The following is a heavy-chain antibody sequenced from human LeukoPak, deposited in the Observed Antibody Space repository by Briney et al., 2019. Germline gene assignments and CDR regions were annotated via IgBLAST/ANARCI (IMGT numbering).Heavy chain of an antibody. CDR1: GYTFSTYW. Sequence: GGSLRLSCAASGYTFSTYWMQWVRQAPGKGLVWVSHINSDGSSTTYADSVKGRFTTSRDNAKNTLYLQMNSLRAEDTAVYYCVRDNYGVDYWGQGTLVTVSS. CDR3: VRDNYGVDY. CDR2: INSDGSST. V-gene: IGHV3-74*03. J-gene: IGHJ4*02. D-gene: IGHD3-16*01.